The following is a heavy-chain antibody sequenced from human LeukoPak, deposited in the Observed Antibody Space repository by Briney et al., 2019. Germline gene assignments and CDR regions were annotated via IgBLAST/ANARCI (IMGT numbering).Heavy chain of an antibody. D-gene: IGHD3-9*01. CDR1: GVSISSSNSY. CDR2: IYYSGNT. CDR3: ARQEELRYFDWLLLGGFDP. J-gene: IGHJ5*02. Sequence: PSETLSLTCTVSGVSISSSNSYWGWIRQPPGKGLEWIGSIYYSGNTYYNASLKSRVTISVDTSKNQFSLKLSSVTAADTAVYYCARQEELRYFDWLLLGGFDPWGQGTLVTVSS. V-gene: IGHV4-39*01.